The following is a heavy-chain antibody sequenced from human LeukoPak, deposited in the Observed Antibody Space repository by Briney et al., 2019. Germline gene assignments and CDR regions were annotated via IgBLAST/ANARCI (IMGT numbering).Heavy chain of an antibody. CDR3: ARGDNWNDASWFDP. CDR2: IYYSGST. D-gene: IGHD1-1*01. V-gene: IGHV4-59*01. J-gene: IGHJ5*02. Sequence: PSETLSLTCTVSGGSISSYYWSWIRQPPGKGLEWIGYIYYSGSTNYNPSLKSRVTISVDTSNNQFSLKLSSVTAADTAVYYSARGDNWNDASWFDPWGQGTLVTVSS. CDR1: GGSISSYY.